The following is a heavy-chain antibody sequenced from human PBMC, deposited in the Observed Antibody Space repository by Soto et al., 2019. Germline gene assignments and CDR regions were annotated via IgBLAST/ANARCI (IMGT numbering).Heavy chain of an antibody. CDR1: GGSISSSSYY. V-gene: IGHV4-39*01. D-gene: IGHD3-10*01. CDR3: ARQGPSYYKLWYFDL. CDR2: IYYSGST. J-gene: IGHJ2*01. Sequence: PSETLSLTCTVSGGSISSSSYYWGWIRQPPGKGLEWIGSIYYSGSTYYNPSLKSRVTISVDTSKNQFSLKLSSVTAADTAVYYCARQGPSYYKLWYFDLWGRGTLVT.